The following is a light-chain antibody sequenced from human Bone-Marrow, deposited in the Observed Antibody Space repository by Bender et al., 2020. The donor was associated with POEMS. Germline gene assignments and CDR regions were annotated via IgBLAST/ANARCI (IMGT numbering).Light chain of an antibody. V-gene: IGLV2-8*01. CDR2: AVG. Sequence: QSALTQPPSASGSPGQSVTISCTGTSSDVGGNNYVSWYQQHPGKAPKLMIYAVGKRPSGVPDRFSGYKSGNTDSLTVSGLQAEDEADYYCSSYAGSNNLVFGGGTKLTVL. CDR1: SSDVGGNNY. J-gene: IGLJ3*02. CDR3: SSYAGSNNLV.